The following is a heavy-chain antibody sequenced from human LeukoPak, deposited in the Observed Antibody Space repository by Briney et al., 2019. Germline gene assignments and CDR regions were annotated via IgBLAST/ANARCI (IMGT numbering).Heavy chain of an antibody. CDR1: GFTFSSYG. D-gene: IGHD2-15*01. CDR3: ARALGYCSGGSCYYYYYGMDV. J-gene: IGHJ6*02. CDR2: IRYDGSNK. V-gene: IGHV3-30*02. Sequence: GGSLRLSCAASGFTFSSYGMHWVRQAPGKGLEWVAFIRYDGSNKYYADSVKGRFTISRDNAKNSLYLQMNSLRAEDTAVYYCARALGYCSGGSCYYYYYGMDVWGQGTTVTVSS.